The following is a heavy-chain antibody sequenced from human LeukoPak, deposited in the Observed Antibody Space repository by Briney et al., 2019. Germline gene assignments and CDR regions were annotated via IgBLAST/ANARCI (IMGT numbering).Heavy chain of an antibody. J-gene: IGHJ4*02. CDR3: ARDRSGGLVRLTDY. CDR1: GFTFSDYY. Sequence: GSLRLSCAASGFTFSDYYMNWIRQAPGKGLELVSYISSSGSTVHYVDSVKGRFTISRDNAKNSLYLQMNSLRAEDTAVYYCARDRSGGLVRLTDYWGQGTLVTVSS. D-gene: IGHD3-10*01. CDR2: ISSSGSTV. V-gene: IGHV3-11*01.